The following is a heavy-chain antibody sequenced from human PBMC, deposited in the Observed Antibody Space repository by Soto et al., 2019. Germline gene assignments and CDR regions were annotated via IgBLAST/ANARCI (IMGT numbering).Heavy chain of an antibody. D-gene: IGHD2-2*01. CDR2: IIAGNGDT. CDR1: GYTFTRYA. V-gene: IGHV1-3*01. Sequence: ASVTVYCTASGYTFTRYAVHWVRQAPGQGLEWMGWIIAGNGDTKYSQKFQGRLTITRDTSASTAYMELSSLRSEDTAVYYCARGGGYAPLGYWGQGTLVTVSS. J-gene: IGHJ4*02. CDR3: ARGGGYAPLGY.